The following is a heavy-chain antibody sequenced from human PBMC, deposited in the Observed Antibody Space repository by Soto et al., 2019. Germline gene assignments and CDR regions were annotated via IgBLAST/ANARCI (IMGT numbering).Heavy chain of an antibody. CDR2: LYYSGST. V-gene: IGHV4-31*03. CDR3: AREGVVGDYGDYWDY. CDR1: GGSISSGGDD. J-gene: IGHJ4*02. D-gene: IGHD4-17*01. Sequence: QVQLQEPGPGLVKPSQTLSLTCTVSGGSISSGGDDWSCIRQHPGKGLEWIGYLYYSGSTYYNPSLKRRVTIPVDTSKNQFSLKRSSVTAADTAVYYCAREGVVGDYGDYWDYWGQGTLVTVSS.